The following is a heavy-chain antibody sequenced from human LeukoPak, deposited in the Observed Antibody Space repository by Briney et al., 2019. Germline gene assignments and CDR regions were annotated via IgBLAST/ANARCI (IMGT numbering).Heavy chain of an antibody. CDR2: ISGSGGST. V-gene: IGHV3-23*01. CDR3: AKARLWFGELSHFDY. J-gene: IGHJ4*02. Sequence: GGSLRLSCAASGFTFSSYAMSWVRQAPGKGLEWVPAISGSGGSTYYADSVKGRFTISRDNSKNTLYLQMNSLIAEDTAGYYWAKARLWFGELSHFDYWGQGTLGTVSS. D-gene: IGHD3-10*01. CDR1: GFTFSSYA.